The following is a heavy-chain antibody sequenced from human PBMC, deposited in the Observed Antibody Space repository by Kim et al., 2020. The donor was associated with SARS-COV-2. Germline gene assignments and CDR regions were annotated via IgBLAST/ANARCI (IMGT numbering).Heavy chain of an antibody. D-gene: IGHD2-8*01. Sequence: GGSLRLSCAASGFTFSSYWMSWVRQAPGKGLEWVANIKQDGSEKYYVDSVKGRFTISRDNAKNSLYLQMNSLRAEDTAVYYCARSLMYGPLGMDVWGQGTTVTVSS. CDR1: GFTFSSYW. CDR2: IKQDGSEK. CDR3: ARSLMYGPLGMDV. V-gene: IGHV3-7*05. J-gene: IGHJ6*02.